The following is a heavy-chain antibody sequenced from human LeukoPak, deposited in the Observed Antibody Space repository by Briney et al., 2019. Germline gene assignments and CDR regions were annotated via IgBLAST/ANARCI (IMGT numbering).Heavy chain of an antibody. J-gene: IGHJ4*02. CDR2: IKQDGSEK. CDR3: AKKDGVYSYGPNFDY. Sequence: GGSLRLSCAASGFTLSSYWMSWVRQAPGKGLEWVANIKQDGSEKYYVDSVKGRFTISRDNAKNTLYLQMNSLRAEDTAVYYRAKKDGVYSYGPNFDYWGQGTLVTVSS. V-gene: IGHV3-7*01. CDR1: GFTLSSYW. D-gene: IGHD5-18*01.